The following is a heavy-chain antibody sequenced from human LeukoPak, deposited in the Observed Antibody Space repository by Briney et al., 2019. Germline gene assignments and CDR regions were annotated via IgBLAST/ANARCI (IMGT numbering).Heavy chain of an antibody. J-gene: IGHJ4*02. Sequence: SETLSLTCTVSGASISAFHWTWFRQPAGKGLEWIGLIYSSGSTLFNPSLKSRVAMSVDLSKNQLSLKLTSVPAADTAMYYCARKDGDYWGRGTLVTVSS. CDR3: ARKDGDY. V-gene: IGHV4-4*07. CDR2: IYSSGST. CDR1: GASISAFH.